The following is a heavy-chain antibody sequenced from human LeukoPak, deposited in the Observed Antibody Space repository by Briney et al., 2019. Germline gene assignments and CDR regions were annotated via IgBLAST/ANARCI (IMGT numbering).Heavy chain of an antibody. V-gene: IGHV3-30*18. Sequence: GGSLRLSCVASGFTFRSYGIHWVRQAPGKGLEWVAVISYDGSNKYYAESVKGRFTISRDNSKNTLYLQMNSLRAEDTAVYYCAKGYGFDSSGSEHYFENWGQGILVTVSS. J-gene: IGHJ4*02. D-gene: IGHD3-22*01. CDR2: ISYDGSNK. CDR1: GFTFRSYG. CDR3: AKGYGFDSSGSEHYFEN.